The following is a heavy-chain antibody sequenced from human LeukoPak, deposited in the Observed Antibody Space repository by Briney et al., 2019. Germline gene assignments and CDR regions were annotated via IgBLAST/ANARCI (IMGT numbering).Heavy chain of an antibody. CDR1: GFTFSSYA. Sequence: PGGSLRLSCAASGFTFSSYAMSWVRQAPGKGLEWVSAISGSGGSTYYADSVKGRFTISRDNSKNTLYLQMNSLRAEDTAVYYCAKDQGYYYDSSGYYDYWGQGTLVTVSS. V-gene: IGHV3-23*01. D-gene: IGHD3-22*01. J-gene: IGHJ4*02. CDR2: ISGSGGST. CDR3: AKDQGYYYDSSGYYDY.